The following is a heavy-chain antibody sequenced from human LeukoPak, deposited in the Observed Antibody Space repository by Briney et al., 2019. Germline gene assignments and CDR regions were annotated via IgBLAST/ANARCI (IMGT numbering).Heavy chain of an antibody. D-gene: IGHD3-16*02. CDR1: GGSISSGDYY. Sequence: SETLSLTCTVSGGSISSGDYYWSWIRQPAGKGLEWIGRIYTSGSTNYNPSLKSRVTMSVDTSKNQFSLKLSSVTAADTAVYYCARDYLAGGLDYVWGSYRRYYYGMDVWGQGTTVTVSS. J-gene: IGHJ6*02. CDR2: IYTSGST. V-gene: IGHV4-61*02. CDR3: ARDYLAGGLDYVWGSYRRYYYGMDV.